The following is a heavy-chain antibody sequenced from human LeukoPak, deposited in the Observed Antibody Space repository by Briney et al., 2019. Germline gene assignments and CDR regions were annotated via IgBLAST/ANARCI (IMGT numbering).Heavy chain of an antibody. CDR2: ISGSGGST. V-gene: IGHV3-23*01. J-gene: IGHJ5*02. D-gene: IGHD6-13*01. CDR3: AKDPYSSSWYFWFDP. CDR1: GFTFSSYA. Sequence: HPGASLRLSCAASGFTFSSYAMSWVRQAPGKGLEWVSAISGSGGSTYYADSVKGRFTISRDNSKNTLYLQMNSLRAEDTAVYCCAKDPYSSSWYFWFDPWGQGTLVTVSS.